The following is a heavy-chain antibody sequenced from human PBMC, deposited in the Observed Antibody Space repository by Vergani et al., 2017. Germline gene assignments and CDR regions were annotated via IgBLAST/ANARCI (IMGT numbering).Heavy chain of an antibody. V-gene: IGHV1-18*01. J-gene: IGHJ6*02. Sequence: QVQLVQSGAEVKKPGASVKVSCKASGYTFTSYGISWVRQAPGQGLEWMGWISAYNGNTNYAQKLQGRVTMTTDTSTSTAYMELRSLRSDDTAVYYCARHSPPRYFDWLRNYYYYYGMDVWGQGTTVTVSS. D-gene: IGHD3-9*01. CDR3: ARHSPPRYFDWLRNYYYYYGMDV. CDR2: ISAYNGNT. CDR1: GYTFTSYG.